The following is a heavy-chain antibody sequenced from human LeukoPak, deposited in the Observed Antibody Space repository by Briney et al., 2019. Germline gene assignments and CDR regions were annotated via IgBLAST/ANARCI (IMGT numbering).Heavy chain of an antibody. CDR1: GGSISSSGYY. CDR2: VSGSGANT. V-gene: IGHV3-23*01. Sequence: ETLSLTCTVSGGSISSSGYYWGWIRQPPGKGLEWLSSVSGSGANTYYADSVKGRFTISRDNSRDRIYLQMNSLRTDDTAVYYCARLQPLVIPAAKLGFDYWGQGTLVTVSS. D-gene: IGHD2-2*01. CDR3: ARLQPLVIPAAKLGFDY. J-gene: IGHJ4*02.